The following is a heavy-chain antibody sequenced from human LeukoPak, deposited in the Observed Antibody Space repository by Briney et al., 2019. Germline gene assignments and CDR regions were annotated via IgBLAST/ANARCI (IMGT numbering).Heavy chain of an antibody. CDR1: GFTFSNYA. J-gene: IGHJ4*02. V-gene: IGHV3-23*01. CDR3: AKLGSTWAEHVDY. CDR2: ISGSGGSA. Sequence: PGGSLRLFCAASGFTFSNYAMSWVRQAPGKGLEWASAISGSGGSAYYADSVKGRFTISRDSSKNTLYLQMNSLRAEDTAVYYCAKLGSTWAEHVDYWGQGTLVTVSS. D-gene: IGHD6-13*01.